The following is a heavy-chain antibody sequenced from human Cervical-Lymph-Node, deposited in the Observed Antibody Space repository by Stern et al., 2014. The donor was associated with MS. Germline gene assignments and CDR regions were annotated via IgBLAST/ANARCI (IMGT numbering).Heavy chain of an antibody. D-gene: IGHD3-16*01. V-gene: IGHV3-21*06. CDR3: VTAPLAPPYFDH. Sequence: EVQLVESGGGLVRPGGSLRLSCAGTGSTLSGYTMNWVRQAPGKGLEWVSSISGSGSYITYADSAKGRFTISRDNARNSVYLHMHSLRADDMAVYYCVTAPLAPPYFDHWGQGALVSVSS. J-gene: IGHJ4*02. CDR1: GSTLSGYT. CDR2: ISGSGSYI.